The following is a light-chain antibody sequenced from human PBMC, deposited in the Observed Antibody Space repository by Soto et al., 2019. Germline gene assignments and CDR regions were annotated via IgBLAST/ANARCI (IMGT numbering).Light chain of an antibody. J-gene: IGKJ2*01. CDR3: QQYYSYPRT. Sequence: RMTKSLSSFSTYTKYRETNNSLSNYGIRIYLALYQQKPGKAPKLLIYAASTLQSGVPSRFSGSGSGTDFTLTISCLQSEDFATYYCQQYYSYPRTFGQGTKLEIK. V-gene: IGKV1-8*01. CDR2: AAS. CDR1: YGIRIY.